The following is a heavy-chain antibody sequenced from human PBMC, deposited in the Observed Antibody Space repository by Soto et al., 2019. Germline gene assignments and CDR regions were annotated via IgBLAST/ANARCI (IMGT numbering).Heavy chain of an antibody. Sequence: QVQLVQSGPEVKEPGASVKVSCKGSGYTFSNYGVTWVRQAPGQGLERLGWVSAYNRNTDYAQKFEKRDTMNIDTSPNTAYLELRGLTPDDTAVYYCAGERRWEPLLYWGQGTL. CDR2: VSAYNRNT. CDR3: AGERRWEPLLY. V-gene: IGHV1-18*01. J-gene: IGHJ4*02. D-gene: IGHD1-26*01. CDR1: GYTFSNYG.